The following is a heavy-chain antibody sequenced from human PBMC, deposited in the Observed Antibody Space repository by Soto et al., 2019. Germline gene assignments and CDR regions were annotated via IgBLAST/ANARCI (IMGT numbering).Heavy chain of an antibody. D-gene: IGHD1-26*01. J-gene: IGHJ4*02. V-gene: IGHV1-18*01. Sequence: VQLVQSGAEVKKPGASVKVSCEAYGYTFRNYGITWVRQAPGQGLEWIGWVSGYNRNTNYAQKCEYRVTMTTDTSTSIAYLELRRLRIDDTAVYYCARERQWDPLPYWGPGTLLVVS. CDR1: GYTFRNYG. CDR3: ARERQWDPLPY. CDR2: VSGYNRNT.